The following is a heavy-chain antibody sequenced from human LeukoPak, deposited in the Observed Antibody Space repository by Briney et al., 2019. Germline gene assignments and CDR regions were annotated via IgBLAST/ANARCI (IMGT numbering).Heavy chain of an antibody. J-gene: IGHJ4*02. CDR2: VIRSSSTI. V-gene: IGHV3-48*01. Sequence: GGSLRLSCAASGFTFSNYSMNWVRQAPGKGLEWVSYVIRSSSTIYYADSVKGRFTISRDNSKNTLYLQMNSLRAEDTAVYYCARRAAAGFDYWGQGTLVTVSS. CDR1: GFTFSNYS. CDR3: ARRAAAGFDY. D-gene: IGHD6-13*01.